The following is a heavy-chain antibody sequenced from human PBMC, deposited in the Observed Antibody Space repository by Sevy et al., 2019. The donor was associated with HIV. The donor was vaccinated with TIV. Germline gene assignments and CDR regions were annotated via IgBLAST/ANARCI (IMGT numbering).Heavy chain of an antibody. J-gene: IGHJ5*02. CDR3: ARDSYSSVGSSVGWFDP. CDR2: IDKDSTGT. CDR1: GFYFSNFW. V-gene: IGHV3-74*01. D-gene: IGHD6-19*01. Sequence: GGSLRLSCEASGFYFSNFWMHWVRQIPGKGLEWVSRIDKDSTGTNYADSVKGRFTVSRDNSKRTLFLQMDSLRVDDTAVYYCARDSYSSVGSSVGWFDPLGQGVLVTVSS.